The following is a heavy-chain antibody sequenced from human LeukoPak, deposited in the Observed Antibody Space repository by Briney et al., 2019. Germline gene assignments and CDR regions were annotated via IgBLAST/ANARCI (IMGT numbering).Heavy chain of an antibody. V-gene: IGHV4-59*11. CDR1: GGSMRSLY. CDR3: AREGRLGELSFELDY. D-gene: IGHD3-16*02. CDR2: IHYSGST. J-gene: IGHJ4*02. Sequence: SETLSLTCTVSGGSMRSLYWSWIRQPPGKGLEWIGYIHYSGSTNYNPSLKSRVTISVDTSKNQFSLKLSSVTAADTAVYYCAREGRLGELSFELDYWGQGTLVTVSS.